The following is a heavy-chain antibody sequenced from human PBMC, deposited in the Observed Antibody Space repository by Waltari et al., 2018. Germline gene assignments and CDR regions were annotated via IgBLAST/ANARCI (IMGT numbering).Heavy chain of an antibody. CDR3: ARDRIAVSGSPPLSYNWFDF. CDR2: IYSTGYT. J-gene: IGHJ5*01. V-gene: IGHV4-4*07. CDR1: SDSFKTSY. D-gene: IGHD6-19*01. Sequence: QVHLRESGPGLVKPSETLFLTCNVSSDSFKTSYWAWIRQSAGMWLEWIGRIYSTGYTRYNPSLERRVTISIDTAQNQISLRLTSVTGADTAVYFCARDRIAVSGSPPLSYNWFDFWGQGTRVAVSS.